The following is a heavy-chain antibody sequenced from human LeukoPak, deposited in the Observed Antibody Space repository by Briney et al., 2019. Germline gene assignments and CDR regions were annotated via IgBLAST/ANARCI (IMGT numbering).Heavy chain of an antibody. CDR3: AKERGAYGEAVDY. J-gene: IGHJ4*02. V-gene: IGHV3-23*01. D-gene: IGHD4-17*01. Sequence: GGSLRPSCAASGFTFSSYSMSWVRQAPGKGLEWVSAISRSGGSTYYADSVKGRFTISRDNSKNTLYLQMNSLRAEDTAVYYCAKERGAYGEAVDYWGQGTLVTVSS. CDR2: ISRSGGST. CDR1: GFTFSSYS.